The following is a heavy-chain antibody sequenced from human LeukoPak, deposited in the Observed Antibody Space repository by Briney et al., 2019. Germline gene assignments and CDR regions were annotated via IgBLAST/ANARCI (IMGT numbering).Heavy chain of an antibody. CDR3: ASSKETTYYYFDY. Sequence: GASVKVSCKASGGTFSSYAISWVRQAPGQGLEWMGGIIPIFGTANYAQKFQGRVTITADESTSTAYMELSSLRSEDTAVYYCASSKETTYYYFDYWGQGTLVTVSS. CDR1: GGTFSSYA. CDR2: IIPIFGTA. J-gene: IGHJ4*02. D-gene: IGHD2/OR15-2a*01. V-gene: IGHV1-69*01.